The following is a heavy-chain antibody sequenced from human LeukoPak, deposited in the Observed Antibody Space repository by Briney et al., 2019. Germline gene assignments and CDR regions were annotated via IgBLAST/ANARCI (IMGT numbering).Heavy chain of an antibody. CDR2: IYYSGST. D-gene: IGHD1-26*01. CDR1: GGSISRYY. J-gene: IGHJ4*02. Sequence: SETLSLTCTVSGGSISRYYWSWIRQPPGKGLEWIGYIYYSGSTNYNPSLKSRVTISVDSSKNQFSLKLSSVTAADTAVYYCARAYIVGAICYFDYWGQGTLVTVSS. V-gene: IGHV4-59*01. CDR3: ARAYIVGAICYFDY.